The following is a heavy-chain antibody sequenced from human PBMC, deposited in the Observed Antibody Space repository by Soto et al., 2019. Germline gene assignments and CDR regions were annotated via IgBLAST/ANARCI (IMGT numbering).Heavy chain of an antibody. J-gene: IGHJ6*02. CDR1: GFTFSSYG. CDR2: IWYDGSNK. Sequence: GGSLRLSCAASGFTFSSYGMHWVRQAPGKGLEWVAVIWYDGSNKYYADSVKGRFTISRDNSKNTLYLQMNSLRAEDTAVYYCARGTKTWIQLWHPNYGMDVWGQGTTVTVSS. CDR3: ARGTKTWIQLWHPNYGMDV. V-gene: IGHV3-33*01. D-gene: IGHD5-18*01.